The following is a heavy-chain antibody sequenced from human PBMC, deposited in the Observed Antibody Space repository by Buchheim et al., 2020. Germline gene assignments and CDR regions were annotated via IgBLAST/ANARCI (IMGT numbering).Heavy chain of an antibody. CDR3: AKDQNIAVSENYYCAIVV. CDR2: ISGSGGST. CDR1: GFTFSSYA. D-gene: IGHD6-19*01. Sequence: EVQLLESGGGLVQPGGSLRLSCAASGFTFSSYAMSWVRQAPGKGLEWVSVISGSGGSTYYADSVKGRFTISRDNSKNTLYLQMNSLRAEDTAVYYCAKDQNIAVSENYYCAIVVWGQGTT. V-gene: IGHV3-23*01. J-gene: IGHJ6*02.